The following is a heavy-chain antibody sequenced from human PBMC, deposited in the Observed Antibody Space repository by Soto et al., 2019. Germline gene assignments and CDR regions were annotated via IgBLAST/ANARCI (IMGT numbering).Heavy chain of an antibody. Sequence: QVQLVQPGAEVKKPGASVKFSCKASGYIFTNFYIHWARQAPGQGLEWIGIINPNGGSTNYAQNFQGRVTMTRDTSTSTVYMDLSSLRSEDTAVYYCTRGLASGDYWGQGTLITVSS. CDR1: GYIFTNFY. V-gene: IGHV1-46*03. J-gene: IGHJ4*02. D-gene: IGHD6-6*01. CDR3: TRGLASGDY. CDR2: INPNGGST.